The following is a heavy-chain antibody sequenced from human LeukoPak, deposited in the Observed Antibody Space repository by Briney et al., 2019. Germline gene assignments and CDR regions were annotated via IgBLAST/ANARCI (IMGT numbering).Heavy chain of an antibody. J-gene: IGHJ4*01. CDR2: VHHSGIT. CDR1: GSSVSSGTYY. Sequence: SETLSLTCSVSGSSVSSGTYYWSWIRQPPGKGLEWIGNVHHSGITNYNSSLKSRVIISLDTSKNQFSLKLSSVTAADTALYYCARGLLYWGQGTLVTVSS. D-gene: IGHD2/OR15-2a*01. CDR3: ARGLLY. V-gene: IGHV4-61*01.